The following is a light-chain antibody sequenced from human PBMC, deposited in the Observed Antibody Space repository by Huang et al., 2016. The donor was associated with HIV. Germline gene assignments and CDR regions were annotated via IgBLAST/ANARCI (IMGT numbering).Light chain of an antibody. Sequence: IQMTQSPASLSTFAGDRVTISCQASQDIRNYLNWYQQKPGKAPTLLIYGASTLQAGVPSRFSGNGSGTDFTITISSLQSEDVATYYCQQFDNLYTFGQGTKLEIK. CDR1: QDIRNY. V-gene: IGKV1-33*01. CDR2: GAS. J-gene: IGKJ2*01. CDR3: QQFDNLYT.